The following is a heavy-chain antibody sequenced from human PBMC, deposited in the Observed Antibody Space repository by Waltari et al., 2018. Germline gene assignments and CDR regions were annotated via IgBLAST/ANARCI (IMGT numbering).Heavy chain of an antibody. V-gene: IGHV1-24*01. CDR1: GYTLTELS. Sequence: QVQLVQSGAEVKKPGASVKVSCKVSGYTLTELSMHWVRQAPGKGLEWMGGFDPEDCETIYAQKFQGRVTMTEDTSTDTAYMELSSLRSEDTAVYYCATTFTYYYDSSGSRYGMDVWGQGTTVTVSS. CDR3: ATTFTYYYDSSGSRYGMDV. D-gene: IGHD3-22*01. CDR2: FDPEDCET. J-gene: IGHJ6*02.